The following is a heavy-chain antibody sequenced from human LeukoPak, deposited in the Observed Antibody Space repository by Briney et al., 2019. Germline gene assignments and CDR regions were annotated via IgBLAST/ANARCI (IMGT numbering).Heavy chain of an antibody. CDR3: ARAPRLAVAGTEFDY. CDR1: GFTFSSYS. J-gene: IGHJ4*02. Sequence: GGSLRLSCAASGFTFSSYSMNWVRQAPGKGLEWVSSISSSSSYTYYADSVKGRFTISRDNAKNSLYLQMNSLRAEDTAVYYCARAPRLAVAGTEFDYWGQGTLVTVSS. D-gene: IGHD6-19*01. CDR2: ISSSSSYT. V-gene: IGHV3-21*01.